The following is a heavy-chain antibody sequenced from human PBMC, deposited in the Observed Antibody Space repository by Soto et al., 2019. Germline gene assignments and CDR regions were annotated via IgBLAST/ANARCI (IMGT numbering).Heavy chain of an antibody. V-gene: IGHV4-59*01. CDR3: ARDSGYSYGEYNWFDP. J-gene: IGHJ5*02. CDR1: GGSISSYY. Sequence: SETLSLTCTVSGGSISSYYGSWILQPPGKGLEWIGYIYYSGSTNYNPSLKSRVTISVDTSKNQFSLKLSSVTAADTAVYYCARDSGYSYGEYNWFDPWGQGTLVTVSS. CDR2: IYYSGST. D-gene: IGHD5-18*01.